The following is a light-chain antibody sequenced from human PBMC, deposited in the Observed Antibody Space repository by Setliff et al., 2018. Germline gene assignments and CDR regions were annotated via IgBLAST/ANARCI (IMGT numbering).Light chain of an antibody. CDR1: SSDVGGYNY. Sequence: QSALTQPPSASGSPGQSVTISCTGTSSDVGGYNYVSWYQQQPGKAPKLMIYEVSKRPSGVSDRFSGSKSGNTASLTISGLQAEDEADYYCGSYARSSAPYVFGTGTKVTVL. V-gene: IGLV2-8*01. CDR3: GSYARSSAPYV. J-gene: IGLJ1*01. CDR2: EVS.